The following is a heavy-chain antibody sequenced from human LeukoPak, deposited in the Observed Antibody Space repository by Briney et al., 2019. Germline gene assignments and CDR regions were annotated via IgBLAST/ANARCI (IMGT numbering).Heavy chain of an antibody. J-gene: IGHJ3*02. CDR2: ISSNGGST. Sequence: GGSLRLSCAASGFTFSSYAMYWVRQAPGKGLEYVSAISSNGGSTYYANSVKGRFTISRDNSKNTLYLQMGSLRAEDMAVYYCARGVVVTASGAFDIWGQGTMVTVSS. D-gene: IGHD2-21*02. CDR1: GFTFSSYA. CDR3: ARGVVVTASGAFDI. V-gene: IGHV3-64*01.